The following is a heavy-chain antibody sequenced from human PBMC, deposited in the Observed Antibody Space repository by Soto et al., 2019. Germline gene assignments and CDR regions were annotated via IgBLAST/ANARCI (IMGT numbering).Heavy chain of an antibody. CDR3: ATPYYFNH. CDR2: ISDDSSYI. CDR1: GXMFSAYT. J-gene: IGHJ1*01. V-gene: IGHV3-21*06. Sequence: GSLRLSCAASGXMFSAYTMNWVRQAPGKGLEWLSSISDDSSYIDYADSLRGRFTVSIDNARNSLYLKIDSLGVEDTAVYYCATPYYFNHWGPGTLVTVSS. D-gene: IGHD3-16*01.